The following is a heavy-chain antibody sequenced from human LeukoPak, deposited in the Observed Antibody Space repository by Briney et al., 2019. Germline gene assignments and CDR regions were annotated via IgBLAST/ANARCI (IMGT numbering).Heavy chain of an antibody. V-gene: IGHV3-21*04. CDR2: ISSSSSYI. CDR3: ARDLMMEGRYFYHYMDV. D-gene: IGHD2-8*01. Sequence: GGSLRLSCAASGLTFSSYSMNWVRQAPGKGLEWVSSISSSSSYIYYADSVKGRFTISRDNAKNSLYLQMNSLRKEDTALYYCARDLMMEGRYFYHYMDVWGKGTTVTVSS. J-gene: IGHJ6*03. CDR1: GLTFSSYS.